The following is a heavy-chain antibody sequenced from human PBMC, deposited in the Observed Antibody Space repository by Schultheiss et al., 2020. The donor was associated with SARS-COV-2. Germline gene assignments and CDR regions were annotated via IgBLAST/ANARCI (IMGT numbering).Heavy chain of an antibody. D-gene: IGHD5-12*01. Sequence: ASVKVSCKASGYTFTSYGISWVRQAPGQGLEWMGWINPNSGGTNYAQKFQGRVTMTRNTSISTAYMELSSLRSEDTAVYYCASPLDSGYDFGYWGQGTLITVSS. CDR2: INPNSGGT. CDR1: GYTFTSYG. CDR3: ASPLDSGYDFGY. V-gene: IGHV1-8*02. J-gene: IGHJ4*02.